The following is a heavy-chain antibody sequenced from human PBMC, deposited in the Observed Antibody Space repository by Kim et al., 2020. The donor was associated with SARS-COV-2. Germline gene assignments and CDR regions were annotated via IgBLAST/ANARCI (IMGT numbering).Heavy chain of an antibody. J-gene: IGHJ3*02. D-gene: IGHD4-17*01. CDR2: IYTSGST. CDR3: ARDEVSRYRDWRYPIYDALDI. V-gene: IGHV4-61*02. Sequence: SETLSLTCTVSGGSISSGSYYWSWIRQPAGKGLEWIGRIYTSGSTNYNPSLRSRVTISVDTSKNQFSLKLSSVTAADTAVYYCARDEVSRYRDWRYPIYDALDIWGQGTLVTVSS. CDR1: GGSISSGSYY.